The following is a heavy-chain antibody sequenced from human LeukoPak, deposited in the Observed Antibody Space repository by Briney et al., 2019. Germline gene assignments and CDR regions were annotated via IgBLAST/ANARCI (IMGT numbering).Heavy chain of an antibody. CDR3: AKDAYGGATFFYYMDV. Sequence: GGSLRLSCAASGFSFDDYAMHWVRQAPGKGLEWVSGISWHSGRIAYADSVRGRFTISRDSAKNSLSLQMNSLRDDDTAVYYCAKDAYGGATFFYYMDVWGKGTTVIVSS. J-gene: IGHJ6*03. V-gene: IGHV3-9*01. CDR2: ISWHSGRI. CDR1: GFSFDDYA. D-gene: IGHD2/OR15-2a*01.